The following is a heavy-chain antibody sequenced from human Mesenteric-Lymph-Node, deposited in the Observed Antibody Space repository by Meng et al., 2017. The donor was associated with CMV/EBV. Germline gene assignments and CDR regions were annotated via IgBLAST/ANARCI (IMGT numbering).Heavy chain of an antibody. CDR3: ARASTAYFYYYALDV. D-gene: IGHD1-14*01. Sequence: SVKVSCKASGYTFTDFYIHWVRQAPGQGLEWMGGIIPILKKANYAQNFQGRVTITADESTDTAYMDLSSLRSEDTAVYYCARASTAYFYYYALDVWGQGTTVTVSS. CDR2: IIPILKKA. V-gene: IGHV1-69*10. J-gene: IGHJ6*02. CDR1: GYTFTDFY.